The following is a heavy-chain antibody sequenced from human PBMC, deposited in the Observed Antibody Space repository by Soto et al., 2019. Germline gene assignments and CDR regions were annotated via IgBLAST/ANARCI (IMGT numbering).Heavy chain of an antibody. CDR2: NIPIFGTV. CDR3: ARDFSPAVYFETSGYPY. CDR1: GGTFSNSA. D-gene: IGHD3-22*01. J-gene: IGHJ4*02. V-gene: IGHV1-69*12. Sequence: QVQLVQSAAEVKKPGSSVKVSCKASGGTFSNSAVIWVRQAPGQGLEWMGGNIPIFGTVNYAQNFQARVTITAVQSTSTAFLELSSLTSDDTSVYFCARDFSPAVYFETSGYPYRGQGTLGTVSS.